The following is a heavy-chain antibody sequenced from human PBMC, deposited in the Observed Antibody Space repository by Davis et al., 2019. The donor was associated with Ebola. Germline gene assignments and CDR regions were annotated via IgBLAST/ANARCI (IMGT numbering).Heavy chain of an antibody. D-gene: IGHD6-13*01. J-gene: IGHJ4*02. Sequence: PGGSLRLSCAATGFIFNSYSMNWVRQAPGKGLEWVSSISSRSTYIYYADSVKGRFTISRDNAKNSLYLQMNSLRAEDTAIYYCVRCIAAAGTPSFHHWGQGTLVTVST. CDR3: VRCIAAAGTPSFHH. CDR2: ISSRSTYI. V-gene: IGHV3-21*01. CDR1: GFIFNSYS.